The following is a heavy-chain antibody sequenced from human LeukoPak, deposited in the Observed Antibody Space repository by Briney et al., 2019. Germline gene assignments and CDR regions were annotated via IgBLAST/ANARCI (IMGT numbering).Heavy chain of an antibody. Sequence: PGGSLRLSCAASGFTFSSYWMSWVRQAPGKGLEGVATIKQDGSEKYYVDFVKGRFTISRDNAKNSLYLQMNSLRAEDTAVYYCARERRCSGGSCYSKRLDYWGQGTLVTVSS. J-gene: IGHJ4*02. CDR1: GFTFSSYW. CDR3: ARERRCSGGSCYSKRLDY. D-gene: IGHD2-15*01. CDR2: IKQDGSEK. V-gene: IGHV3-7*01.